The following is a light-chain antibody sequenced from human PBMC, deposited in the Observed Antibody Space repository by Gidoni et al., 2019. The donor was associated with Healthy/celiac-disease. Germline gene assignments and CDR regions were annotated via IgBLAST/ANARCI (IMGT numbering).Light chain of an antibody. J-gene: IGLJ3*02. CDR2: DVS. Sequence: QSALTQPRSVSGSPGQSVTISCTGTSSYVGGYNYVPWYQQHPGKAPKLMIYDVSKRPSGVPDRFSGSKSGNTASLTISGLQAEDEADYYCCSYAGSYSNWVFGGGTKLTVL. CDR1: SSYVGGYNY. CDR3: CSYAGSYSNWV. V-gene: IGLV2-11*01.